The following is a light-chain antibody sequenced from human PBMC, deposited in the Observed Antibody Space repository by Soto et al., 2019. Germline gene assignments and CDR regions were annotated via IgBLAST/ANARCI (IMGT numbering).Light chain of an antibody. CDR1: QGISSY. Sequence: AIRMTQSPSSFSASTGDRVTITCRASQGISSYLAWYQQKPGKAPKLLIYAASTLQSGVPSRFSGSGSGTDFTLTISCLQSEDFATYYCQHLNTYPLTFGGGTKVEI. CDR3: QHLNTYPLT. V-gene: IGKV1-8*01. CDR2: AAS. J-gene: IGKJ4*01.